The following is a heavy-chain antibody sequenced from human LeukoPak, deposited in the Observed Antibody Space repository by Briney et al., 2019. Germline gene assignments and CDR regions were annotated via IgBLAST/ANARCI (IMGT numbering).Heavy chain of an antibody. CDR2: IRGSDGIT. CDR1: GFTFSSYA. D-gene: IGHD6-19*01. J-gene: IGHJ3*01. Sequence: GGSLRLSCAASGFTFSSYAMSWDRQAPGKGLEWVSTIRGSDGITYYADSVKGRFTISRDNSKNTLHLQMNSLRAEDTAVYYCAKRCVRGWSTDAFDFWGQGTMVTVSS. CDR3: AKRCVRGWSTDAFDF. V-gene: IGHV3-23*01.